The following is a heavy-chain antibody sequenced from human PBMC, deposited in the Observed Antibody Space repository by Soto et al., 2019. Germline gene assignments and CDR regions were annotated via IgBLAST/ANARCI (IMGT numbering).Heavy chain of an antibody. J-gene: IGHJ6*02. Sequence: GGSLRLSCAASGFTFSSYWMHWVRQAPGKGLVWVSRINSDGSSTSYADSVKGRFTISRDNAKNALYLQMNSLRAEDTAVYYCARDLLAQRSPDYYYYGMDVWGQGTTVTVSS. CDR3: ARDLLAQRSPDYYYYGMDV. CDR1: GFTFSSYW. D-gene: IGHD3-10*01. V-gene: IGHV3-74*01. CDR2: INSDGSST.